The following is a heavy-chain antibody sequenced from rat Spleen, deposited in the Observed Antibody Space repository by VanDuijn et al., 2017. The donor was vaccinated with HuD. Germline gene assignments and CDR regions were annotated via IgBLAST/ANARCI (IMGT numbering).Heavy chain of an antibody. D-gene: IGHD3-1*01. Sequence: EVQLKESGPGLVQPSQTLSLTCTVSGFSLTDYSVHWVRQPPGKGLEWMGVVWNGGNTAYNSALKSRLSISRDTSKSQVFLKMNSLQTDDTGTYYCTIHPRYWGQGLMVTVSS. CDR1: GFSLTDYS. V-gene: IGHV2S63*01. J-gene: IGHJ2*01. CDR2: VWNGGNT. CDR3: TIHPRY.